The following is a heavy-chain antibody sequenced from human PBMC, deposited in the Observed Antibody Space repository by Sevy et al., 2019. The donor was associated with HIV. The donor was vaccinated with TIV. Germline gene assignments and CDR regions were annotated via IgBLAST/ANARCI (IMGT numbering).Heavy chain of an antibody. CDR1: GFTFSSYW. D-gene: IGHD2-8*01. J-gene: IGHJ3*02. CDR3: ARDLFLMDYDAFDI. CDR2: IKQDGSEK. V-gene: IGHV3-7*01. Sequence: GGSLRLSCAASGFTFSSYWMSWVRQAPGKGLEWVANIKQDGSEKYYVDSVKGRFTISRDNAKNSLYLQMNSLRAEDTAVYYCARDLFLMDYDAFDIWGQGTMVTVSS.